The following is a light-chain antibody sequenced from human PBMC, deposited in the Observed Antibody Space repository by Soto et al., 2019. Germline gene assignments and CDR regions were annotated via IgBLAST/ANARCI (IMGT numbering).Light chain of an antibody. J-gene: IGLJ2*01. CDR2: EDS. CDR1: SGNIASNY. Sequence: NFMLTQPHSVSESPGKTVTISCTRSSGNIASNYVQWYQQRPGSSPTTVIYEDSQRPSGVPDRFSGSIDSSSNSASLTISGLKTEDEADYFCQSYDTSTVIFGGGTKLTVL. V-gene: IGLV6-57*01. CDR3: QSYDTSTVI.